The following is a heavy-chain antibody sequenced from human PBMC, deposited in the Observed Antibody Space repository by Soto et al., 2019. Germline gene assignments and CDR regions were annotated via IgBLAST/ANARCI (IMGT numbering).Heavy chain of an antibody. V-gene: IGHV1-69*13. CDR2: IIPIFGTA. CDR3: ARVTAAGHDGYFDY. J-gene: IGHJ4*02. CDR1: GGTFSSYA. Sequence: SVKVSCKASGGTFSSYAISWVRQAPGQGLEWMGGIIPIFGTANYAQKFQGRVTITADESTSTAYMELSSLRSEDTAVYYCARVTAAGHDGYFDYWGQGTLVTVS. D-gene: IGHD6-13*01.